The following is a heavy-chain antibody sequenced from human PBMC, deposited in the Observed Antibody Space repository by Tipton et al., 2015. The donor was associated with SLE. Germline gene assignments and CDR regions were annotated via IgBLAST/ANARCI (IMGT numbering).Heavy chain of an antibody. CDR1: GGSIGSYY. CDR3: ARGDYRDDFDY. V-gene: IGHV4-4*07. Sequence: TLSLTCTVSGGSIGSYYWSWIRQPAGKGLEWIGRIYTSGSTNYNPSLKSRVTISVDTSKNQFSLKLSSVTAADAAVYYCARGDYRDDFDYWGQGTLVTVSS. J-gene: IGHJ4*02. CDR2: IYTSGST. D-gene: IGHD4-17*01.